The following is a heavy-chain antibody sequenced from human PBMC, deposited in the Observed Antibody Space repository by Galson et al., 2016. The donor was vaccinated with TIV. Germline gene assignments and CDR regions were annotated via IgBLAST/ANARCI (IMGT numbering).Heavy chain of an antibody. V-gene: IGHV3-21*04. D-gene: IGHD5-24*01. CDR3: AKQFVDV. J-gene: IGHJ6*02. CDR1: GFTFSSYS. Sequence: SLRLSCAASGFTFSSYSMNWVRQAPGKGLEWVSSITSSSSYLYYADSVKGRFTISRDNSKNTLYLQMDSLRAEDTAVYYCAKQFVDVWGQGTTVTVSS. CDR2: ITSSSSYL.